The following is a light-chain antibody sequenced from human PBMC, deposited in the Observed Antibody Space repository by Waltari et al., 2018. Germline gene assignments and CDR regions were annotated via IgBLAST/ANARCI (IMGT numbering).Light chain of an antibody. J-gene: IGKJ4*01. CDR2: LVS. CDR1: HSLLYSNGYTY. CDR3: MQALEAPLT. Sequence: IVMTQSPFSLPVTPGEPASISCRSSHSLLYSNGYTYLDWYLQKPGQPPQLLIYLVSNRASGVPDRFSGSGSGTDFTLKISRVEAEDVGVYYCMQALEAPLTFGGGTKVEIK. V-gene: IGKV2-28*01.